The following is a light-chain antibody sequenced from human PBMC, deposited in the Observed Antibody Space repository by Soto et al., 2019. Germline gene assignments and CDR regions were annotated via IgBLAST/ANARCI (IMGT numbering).Light chain of an antibody. V-gene: IGKV1-5*03. J-gene: IGKJ1*01. CDR2: KAS. CDR1: QTISSW. Sequence: DIQMTQSPSTLSGSVGDRVTITCRASQTISSWLAWYQQKPGKAPKLLIYKASTLKSGVPSRFSGSGSGTEFTLTISSLQPDDFATYYCQHYNSYSEVFGQGTKVDSK. CDR3: QHYNSYSEV.